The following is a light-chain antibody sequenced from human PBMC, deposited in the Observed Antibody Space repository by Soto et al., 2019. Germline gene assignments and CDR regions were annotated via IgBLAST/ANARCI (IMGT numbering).Light chain of an antibody. Sequence: EIVLTQSPGILSLSPRERASIYCGASQSISSSFLAWYQQKPGQAPRLLIYGASSRATGIPDRFSGIGSETDFTLTISRLQPEDFAVYYCQQYDNSPITFGQGTRLEIK. V-gene: IGKV3-20*01. CDR1: QSISSSF. J-gene: IGKJ5*01. CDR3: QQYDNSPIT. CDR2: GAS.